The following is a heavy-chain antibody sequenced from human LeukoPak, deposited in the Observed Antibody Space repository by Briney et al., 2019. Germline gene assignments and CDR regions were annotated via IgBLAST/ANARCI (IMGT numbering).Heavy chain of an antibody. CDR2: INPSGGST. Sequence: ASVKVSCKASGYTFTSYYMHWVRQAPGQGLEWMGIINPSGGSTSYAQKFQGRVTLTRDMSTSTAYMELSSLRSEDTAVYYCARAQYSSSWYSLGPSVSYYYYYMDVWGKGTTVTISS. D-gene: IGHD6-13*01. CDR1: GYTFTSYY. V-gene: IGHV1-46*01. J-gene: IGHJ6*03. CDR3: ARAQYSSSWYSLGPSVSYYYYYMDV.